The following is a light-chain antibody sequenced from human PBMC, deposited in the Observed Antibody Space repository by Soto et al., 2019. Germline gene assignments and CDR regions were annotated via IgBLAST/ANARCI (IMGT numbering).Light chain of an antibody. CDR3: CSYAGSSTVV. V-gene: IGLV2-23*01. CDR2: XXS. Sequence: QSALTQPASVSGSPGQSITISCTGTSSDVGSYNLVSWYQQHPGKAPKLMIYXXSKRPSXXSNXFSGSKSGNTASLTISGLQAEDEADYYCCSYAGSSTVVFGGGTKLTVL. J-gene: IGLJ2*01. CDR1: SSDVGSYNL.